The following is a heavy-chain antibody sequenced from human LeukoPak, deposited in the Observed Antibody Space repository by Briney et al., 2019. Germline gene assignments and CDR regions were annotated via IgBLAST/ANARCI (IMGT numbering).Heavy chain of an antibody. CDR3: ARVRVEQLVRYYYYGMDV. Sequence: PSETLSLTCAVSGGSISSSNWWSWVRQPPGKGLEWIGEIYHSGSTNYNPSLKSRVTISVDKSKNQFSLKLSSVTAADTAVYYCARVRVEQLVRYYYYGMDVWGQGTTVTVSS. CDR2: IYHSGST. V-gene: IGHV4-4*02. CDR1: GGSISSSNW. J-gene: IGHJ6*02. D-gene: IGHD6-13*01.